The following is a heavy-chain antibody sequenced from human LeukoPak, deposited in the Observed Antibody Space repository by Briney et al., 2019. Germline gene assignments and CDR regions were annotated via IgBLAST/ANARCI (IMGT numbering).Heavy chain of an antibody. V-gene: IGHV3-48*04. CDR3: ARVTPPRYCSGGSCPPYYYYYMDV. CDR1: GFIFSNYN. J-gene: IGHJ6*03. Sequence: GGSLRLSCAASGFIFSNYNMNWVRQAPGKGLEWVSYISSSSSTIYYADSVKGRFTISRDNAKNSLYLQMNSLRAEDTAVYYCARVTPPRYCSGGSCPPYYYYYMDVWGKGTTVTVSS. D-gene: IGHD2-15*01. CDR2: ISSSSSTI.